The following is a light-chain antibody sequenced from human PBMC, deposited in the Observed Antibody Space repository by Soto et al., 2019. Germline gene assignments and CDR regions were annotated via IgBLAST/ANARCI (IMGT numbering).Light chain of an antibody. V-gene: IGLV8-61*01. CDR3: RSYAGSDMFV. CDR1: SGSVSTSNY. Sequence: QTVVTQEPSFSVSPGGTVTLTCGLSSGSVSTSNYPSWYQQTPVQAPRSLIYNTNTRSSGVPDRFSGSKSGNTASLTVSGLQAEDEADYYCRSYAGSDMFVFGTGTKLTVL. CDR2: NTN. J-gene: IGLJ1*01.